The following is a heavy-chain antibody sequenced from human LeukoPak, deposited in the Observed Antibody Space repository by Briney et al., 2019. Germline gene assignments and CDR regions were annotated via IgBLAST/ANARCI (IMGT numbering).Heavy chain of an antibody. Sequence: PGGSLRLSCAASGFTFDDYAMHWVRQAPGKGLEWVSGISWNSGSIGYADSVKGRFTISRDNAKNSLYLQMNSLRAEDTALYYCAKGRILSPRSYYYGTDVWGQGTTVTVSS. CDR2: ISWNSGSI. D-gene: IGHD2-15*01. CDR3: AKGRILSPRSYYYGTDV. V-gene: IGHV3-9*01. J-gene: IGHJ6*02. CDR1: GFTFDDYA.